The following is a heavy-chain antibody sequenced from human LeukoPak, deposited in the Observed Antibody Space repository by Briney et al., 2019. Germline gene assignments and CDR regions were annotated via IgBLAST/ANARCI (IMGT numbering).Heavy chain of an antibody. D-gene: IGHD6-13*01. V-gene: IGHV5-51*01. CDR1: GYSFTSYW. Sequence: PGESLKISCKGSGYSFTSYWIGWVRQMPGKGLERMGIIYPGDSDTRYSPSFQGQVTISADKSISTAYLQWSSLKASDTAMYYCARRGVRAAAGTAFDYWGQGTLVTVSS. J-gene: IGHJ4*02. CDR3: ARRGVRAAAGTAFDY. CDR2: IYPGDSDT.